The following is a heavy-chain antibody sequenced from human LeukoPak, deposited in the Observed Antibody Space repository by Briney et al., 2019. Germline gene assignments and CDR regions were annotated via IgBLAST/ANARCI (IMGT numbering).Heavy chain of an antibody. Sequence: SETLSLTCTVSGGSISSGGYYWSWIRQHPGKGLEWIGYIYYSGSTYNNPSLKSRVTISVDTSKNQFSLKLSSVTAADTAVYYCARSGDCGSSTSCYAFDIWGQGTMVTVSS. CDR3: ARSGDCGSSTSCYAFDI. V-gene: IGHV4-31*03. J-gene: IGHJ3*02. CDR1: GGSISSGGYY. D-gene: IGHD2-2*01. CDR2: IYYSGST.